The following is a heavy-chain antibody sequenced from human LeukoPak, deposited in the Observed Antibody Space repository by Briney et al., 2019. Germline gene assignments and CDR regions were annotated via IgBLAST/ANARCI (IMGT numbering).Heavy chain of an antibody. Sequence: GGSLRLSCAASGFTVSSNYMSWVRQAPGKGLEWVSVIYSGGSTYYADSVKGRFTISRDNSKNTLSLQMNSLRSDDTAVYYCARDPITGSTFYHYGMDVWGQGTTVTVSS. V-gene: IGHV3-53*05. J-gene: IGHJ6*02. CDR2: IYSGGST. CDR1: GFTVSSNY. D-gene: IGHD1-7*01. CDR3: ARDPITGSTFYHYGMDV.